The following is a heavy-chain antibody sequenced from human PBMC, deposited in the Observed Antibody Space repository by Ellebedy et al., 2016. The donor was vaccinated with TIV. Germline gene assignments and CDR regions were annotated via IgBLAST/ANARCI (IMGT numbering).Heavy chain of an antibody. V-gene: IGHV3-11*04. CDR2: ISRSSSTI. J-gene: IGHJ6*02. Sequence: PSETLSLTCAASGFTFSDYYMSWIRQAPGQGLEWVSYISRSSSTIYYADSVKCRFTISRDNAKNSLYLQMNSLSAEDTAVYYGARDRRRIVRFLEWFGDRYYGMDVWGQGTTVTVSS. CDR1: GFTFSDYY. CDR3: ARDRRRIVRFLEWFGDRYYGMDV. D-gene: IGHD3-3*01.